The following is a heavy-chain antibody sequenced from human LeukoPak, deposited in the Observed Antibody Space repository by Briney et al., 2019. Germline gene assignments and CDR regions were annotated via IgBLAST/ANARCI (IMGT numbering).Heavy chain of an antibody. CDR3: ARDCQWLVRYFDL. D-gene: IGHD6-19*01. V-gene: IGHV4-30-4*01. CDR1: GGSISSGDYY. CDR2: IYYSGST. Sequence: SQTLSLTCTVSGGSISSGDYYWSWIRQPPGKGLEWIGYIYYSGSTYYNPSLKSRVTISVDTSKNQFSLKLSSVTAADTAVYYCARDCQWLVRYFDLWGRGTLVTVSS. J-gene: IGHJ2*01.